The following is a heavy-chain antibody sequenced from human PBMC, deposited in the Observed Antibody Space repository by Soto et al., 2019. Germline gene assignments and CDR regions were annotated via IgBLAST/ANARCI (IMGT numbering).Heavy chain of an antibody. CDR1: GFTFSSYA. CDR2: ITGHGGST. D-gene: IGHD2-8*01. CDR3: AKDSNNGGVLIRYFDL. J-gene: IGHJ2*01. V-gene: IGHV3-23*01. Sequence: EVQVLESGGGLVQPGGSLRLSCAASGFTFSSYAMSWVRQAPGKGLEWVSGITGHGGSTYYADSVKGRFTISRDNSKDTLYLQMNSLTVEDTAVYYCAKDSNNGGVLIRYFDLWGRGTLVTVSS.